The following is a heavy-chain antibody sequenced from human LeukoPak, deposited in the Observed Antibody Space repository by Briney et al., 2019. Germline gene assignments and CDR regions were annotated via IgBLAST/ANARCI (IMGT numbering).Heavy chain of an antibody. CDR2: INTNSKTI. J-gene: IGHJ3*02. CDR3: ARDTWYSNSWLHAFDI. D-gene: IGHD6-13*01. V-gene: IGHV3-48*01. Sequence: PGRSLRLSCAASGFTFSDYAMNWVRQAPGKGLEWFSFINTNSKTIYYADSVKGRFTISRDNAKNSLYLQMHSLRAEDTGVYYCARDTWYSNSWLHAFDIWGQGTMVTVSS. CDR1: GFTFSDYA.